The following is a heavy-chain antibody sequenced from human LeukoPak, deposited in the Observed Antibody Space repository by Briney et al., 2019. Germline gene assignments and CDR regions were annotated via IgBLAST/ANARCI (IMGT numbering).Heavy chain of an antibody. D-gene: IGHD6-19*01. CDR3: ARSGVQWQWLLTYDAFDI. V-gene: IGHV3-30-3*01. CDR2: ISYDKSNK. Sequence: GGSLRLSCAASGFTFSSYAMHWVRQAPGKGLEWVALISYDKSNKYYADSVKGRFTISRDNSKDTLFVQMNSLRTEDTAVYYCARSGVQWQWLLTYDAFDIWGQGTMVTVSS. CDR1: GFTFSSYA. J-gene: IGHJ3*02.